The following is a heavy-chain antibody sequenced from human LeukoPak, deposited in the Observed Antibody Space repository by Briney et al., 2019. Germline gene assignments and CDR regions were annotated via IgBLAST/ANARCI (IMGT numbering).Heavy chain of an antibody. Sequence: GGSLRLSCAGSGFPFSSYTINWVRQGPGKGMEWASTISHSGATYYADSVKGRFTISRDTSKNTLYLQMNSLRAEDTAIYYCAKADYKWNSDYWGQGTLVTVSS. CDR1: GFPFSSYT. D-gene: IGHD1-7*01. J-gene: IGHJ4*02. V-gene: IGHV3-23*01. CDR2: ISHSGAT. CDR3: AKADYKWNSDY.